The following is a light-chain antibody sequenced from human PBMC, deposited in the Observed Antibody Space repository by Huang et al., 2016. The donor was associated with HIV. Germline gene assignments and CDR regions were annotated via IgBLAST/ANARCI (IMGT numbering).Light chain of an antibody. CDR2: GAS. Sequence: EIVLTQSPATLSVSPGERATLSCRASQSVSSYLAWYQQKPGQAPRLLIYGASNRATGIPARFSGSGSGTDFTLTISSLEPEDFAVYYCQQRSNWPRTFGPGTKVDIK. CDR1: QSVSSY. CDR3: QQRSNWPRT. J-gene: IGKJ3*01. V-gene: IGKV3-11*01.